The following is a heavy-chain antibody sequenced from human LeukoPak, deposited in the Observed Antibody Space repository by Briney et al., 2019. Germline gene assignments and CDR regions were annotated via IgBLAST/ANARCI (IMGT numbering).Heavy chain of an antibody. CDR2: INHSGST. D-gene: IGHD6-19*01. Sequence: SDTLSLPCAVYGGSFSGYYWSWIRQPPGKGLEWIGEINHSGSTNYNPSLKSRFTISVDTSKNQFSLKLSSVTAADTAVYYCARVAGIYYYYMDVWGKGTTVTVSS. CDR1: GGSFSGYY. V-gene: IGHV4-34*01. CDR3: ARVAGIYYYYMDV. J-gene: IGHJ6*03.